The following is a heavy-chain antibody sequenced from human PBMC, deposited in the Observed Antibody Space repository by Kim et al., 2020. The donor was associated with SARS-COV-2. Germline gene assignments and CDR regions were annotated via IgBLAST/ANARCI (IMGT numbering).Heavy chain of an antibody. D-gene: IGHD3-22*01. CDR1: GFTFSSYS. CDR2: ISSSSSYI. J-gene: IGHJ4*02. Sequence: GGSLRLSCAASGFTFSSYSMNWVRQAPGKGLEWVSSISSSSSYIYYADSVKGRFTISRDNAKNSLYLQMNSLRAEDTAVYYCARDLYDSSGYYYVSNPSPFFDYWGQGTLVTVSS. V-gene: IGHV3-21*01. CDR3: ARDLYDSSGYYYVSNPSPFFDY.